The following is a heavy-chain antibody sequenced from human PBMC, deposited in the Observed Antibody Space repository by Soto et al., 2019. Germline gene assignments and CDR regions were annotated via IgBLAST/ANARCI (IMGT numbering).Heavy chain of an antibody. CDR2: ISSSSSYI. Sequence: LRLSCAASGFTFSSYSMNWVRQAPGKGLEWVSSISSSSSYIYYADSVKGRFTIFRDNAKNSLYLQMNSLRAEDTAVYYCARGPSGSNSGGYNWFDPWGQGTLVTVSS. V-gene: IGHV3-21*01. D-gene: IGHD1-26*01. CDR1: GFTFSSYS. CDR3: ARGPSGSNSGGYNWFDP. J-gene: IGHJ5*02.